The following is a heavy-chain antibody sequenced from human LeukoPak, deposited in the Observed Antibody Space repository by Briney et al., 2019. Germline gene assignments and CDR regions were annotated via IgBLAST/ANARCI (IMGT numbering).Heavy chain of an antibody. J-gene: IGHJ4*02. D-gene: IGHD3-22*01. CDR1: GFTFSDYY. V-gene: IGHV3-11*01. Sequence: PGGSLRLSCAASGFTFSDYYMSWIRQAPGKGLEWVSYISSSGSTIYYADSVKGRFTISRDNAKNSLYLQMNSLRAEDTAVYYCARGGAGGSYDSSGYYLGYFDYWGQGTLVTVSS. CDR2: ISSSGSTI. CDR3: ARGGAGGSYDSSGYYLGYFDY.